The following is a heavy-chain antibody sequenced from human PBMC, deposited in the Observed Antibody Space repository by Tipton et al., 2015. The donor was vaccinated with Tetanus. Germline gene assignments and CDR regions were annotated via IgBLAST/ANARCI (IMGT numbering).Heavy chain of an antibody. D-gene: IGHD3-22*01. V-gene: IGHV4-30-4*01. Sequence: TLSLTCSVSGASISSGGYFWNWIRHRPGKGLEWIGYIYYSGSTFYNPSLKSRVTISVGTSKNQFSLILSSVTAADTAVYYCARATPSGSYFVRYYSMDVWGQGTTVVVSS. CDR1: GASISSGGYF. CDR2: IYYSGST. J-gene: IGHJ6*02. CDR3: ARATPSGSYFVRYYSMDV.